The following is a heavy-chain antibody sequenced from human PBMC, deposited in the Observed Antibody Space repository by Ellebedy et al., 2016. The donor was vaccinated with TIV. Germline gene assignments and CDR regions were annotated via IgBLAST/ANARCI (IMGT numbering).Heavy chain of an antibody. CDR2: IRTGASTI. CDR3: VRAMDV. CDR1: GFTFSSYE. J-gene: IGHJ6*02. V-gene: IGHV3-48*03. Sequence: GESLKISCAASGFTFSSYEMNWVSQAPGKGLDWVSYIRTGASTIYYADSVKGRFTISRDDAKNSLFLQMDSLRAEDTAVYYCVRAMDVWGQGTTVTVSS.